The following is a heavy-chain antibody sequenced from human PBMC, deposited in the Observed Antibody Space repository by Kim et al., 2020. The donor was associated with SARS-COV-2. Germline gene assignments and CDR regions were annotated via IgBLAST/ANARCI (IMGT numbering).Heavy chain of an antibody. J-gene: IGHJ4*02. Sequence: GGSLRLSCAASGFTFSSDAMNWVRQTPERGLEWLSYIKSSGSPIYYADSVKDRFTISRDNAKNSLYLQMNSLRVEDSALYYCARREGLESWGQGTLVTVSS. CDR1: GFTFSSDA. CDR2: IKSSGSPI. V-gene: IGHV3-48*03. CDR3: ARREGLES.